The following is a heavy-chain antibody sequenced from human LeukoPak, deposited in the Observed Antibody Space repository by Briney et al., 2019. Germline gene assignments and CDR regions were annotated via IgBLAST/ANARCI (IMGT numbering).Heavy chain of an antibody. CDR2: ISWNSGSI. D-gene: IGHD6-13*01. CDR1: GFTFDDYA. V-gene: IGHV3-9*03. Sequence: PGGFLRLSCAASGFTFDDYAMHWVRQAPGKGLEWVSGISWNSGSIDYADSVKGRFTISRDNAKNSLYLQMNSQRAEDMALYYCAKEAIIASAFDIWGQGAMVTVSS. J-gene: IGHJ3*02. CDR3: AKEAIIASAFDI.